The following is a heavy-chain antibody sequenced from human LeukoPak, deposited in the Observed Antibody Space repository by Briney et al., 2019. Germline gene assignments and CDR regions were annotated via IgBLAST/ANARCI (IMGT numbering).Heavy chain of an antibody. D-gene: IGHD4-17*01. J-gene: IGHJ4*02. CDR3: ASADYDDYYIDF. CDR2: IYYSGMT. V-gene: IGHV4-59*01. CDR1: GRSISSYY. Sequence: SETLSLTCTVSGRSISSYYWSWIRQPPGKGQEWIGYIYYSGMTNYNPSLKSRVTISLDTSKNQFSLKLSSVTAADTAVYYCASADYDDYYIDFWGQGTLVTVSS.